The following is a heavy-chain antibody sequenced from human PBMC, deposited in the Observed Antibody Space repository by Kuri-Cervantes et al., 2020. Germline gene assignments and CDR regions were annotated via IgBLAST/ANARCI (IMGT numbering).Heavy chain of an antibody. CDR1: GGSISSYY. D-gene: IGHD3-10*01. V-gene: IGHV4-34*01. J-gene: IGHJ4*02. Sequence: SETLSLTCTVSGGSISSYYWSWIRQPPGMGLEWIGEINHRGRTNYNPSLKSRVTISVDTSKNQFSLKVTSVTAADTAVYYCASGLWANFDFWGQGTPVTVSS. CDR2: INHRGRT. CDR3: ASGLWANFDF.